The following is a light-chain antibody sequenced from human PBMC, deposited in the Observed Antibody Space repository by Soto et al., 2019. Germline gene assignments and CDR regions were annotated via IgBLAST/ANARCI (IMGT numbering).Light chain of an antibody. J-gene: IGLJ1*01. Sequence: QSVLTQPDSVSGSPGQSITISCTGTSSDVGSYNYVSWYQLHPGKAPKLMIYEVSNRPSGVSNRFSGSKSGDTASLTISGLQAEDEADYYCSSYTTRTTLYVFGTGTKVTVL. CDR2: EVS. CDR1: SSDVGSYNY. V-gene: IGLV2-14*01. CDR3: SSYTTRTTLYV.